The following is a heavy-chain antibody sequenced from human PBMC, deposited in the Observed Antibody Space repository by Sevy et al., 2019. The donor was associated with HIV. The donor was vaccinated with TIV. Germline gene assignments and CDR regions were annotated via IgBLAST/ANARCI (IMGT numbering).Heavy chain of an antibody. V-gene: IGHV4-59*01. CDR2: IYYSGST. CDR1: GGSISSYY. Sequence: SETLSLTCTVSGGSISSYYWSWIRQPPGKGLEWIGYIYYSGSTNYNPSLKSRVTISVDTSKNQFSLKLSSVTAVDTAVYYWARCYSSSHYYYYGMDVWGQGTTVTVSS. J-gene: IGHJ6*02. D-gene: IGHD6-6*01. CDR3: ARCYSSSHYYYYGMDV.